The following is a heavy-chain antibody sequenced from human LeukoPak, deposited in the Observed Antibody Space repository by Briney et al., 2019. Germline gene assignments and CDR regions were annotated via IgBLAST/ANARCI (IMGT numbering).Heavy chain of an antibody. D-gene: IGHD3-22*01. Sequence: PGGSLRLSCAASGFTFSSYWMSWVRQAPGKGLEWVANIKQDGSEKYYVDSVKGRFTISRDNAKNSLYLQMNSLRVEDTAVYYCARVLRTYYYDSSGYALDYWGQGTLVTVSS. CDR2: IKQDGSEK. J-gene: IGHJ4*02. CDR3: ARVLRTYYYDSSGYALDY. V-gene: IGHV3-7*01. CDR1: GFTFSSYW.